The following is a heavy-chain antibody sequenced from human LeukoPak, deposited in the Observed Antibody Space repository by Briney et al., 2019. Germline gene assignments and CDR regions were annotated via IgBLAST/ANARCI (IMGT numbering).Heavy chain of an antibody. CDR1: GFTFSNYW. CDR2: IKKDGSEK. CDR3: ARDFGVTNYHFDY. D-gene: IGHD3-16*01. Sequence: GGSLRLSCAASGFTFSNYWMTWVRQAPGKGLEWVANIKKDGSEKNYVDSVKGRFTISRDNAKNSLYLQMNSLRAEDTAVYYCARDFGVTNYHFDYWGQGTLVTVSS. J-gene: IGHJ4*02. V-gene: IGHV3-7*01.